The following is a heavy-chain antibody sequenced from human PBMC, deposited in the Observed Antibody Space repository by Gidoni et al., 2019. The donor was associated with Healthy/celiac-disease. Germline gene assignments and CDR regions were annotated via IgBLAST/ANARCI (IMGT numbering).Heavy chain of an antibody. CDR1: GYTLTELS. Sequence: QVKLVQSRAEVKKPGASVKVSCKVYGYTLTELSMHWVRQDPGKGLEWMGGFDPEDGETIYAQKIQGRVTMTEDTSTDTAYMELSSLRSEDTAVYYCATDFVGAHPFFDYWGQGTLVTVSS. CDR2: FDPEDGET. J-gene: IGHJ4*02. V-gene: IGHV1-24*01. D-gene: IGHD1-26*01. CDR3: ATDFVGAHPFFDY.